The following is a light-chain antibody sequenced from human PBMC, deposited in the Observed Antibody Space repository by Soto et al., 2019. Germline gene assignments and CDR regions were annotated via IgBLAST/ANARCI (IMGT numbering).Light chain of an antibody. Sequence: EIVLTQSPATLSLSPGERATLSCRASQSVSSYLAWYQQKPGQAPRLLISGASSRATGIPDRFSGSGSGTDFSLTISRLEPEDFAVYWCQVYGSSPLFTFGPGTKVDIK. V-gene: IGKV3-20*01. J-gene: IGKJ3*01. CDR2: GAS. CDR1: QSVSSY. CDR3: QVYGSSPLFT.